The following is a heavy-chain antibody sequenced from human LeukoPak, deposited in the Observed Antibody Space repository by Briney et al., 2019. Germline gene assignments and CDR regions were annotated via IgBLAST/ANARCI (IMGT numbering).Heavy chain of an antibody. CDR2: INHSGST. CDR1: GGSFSGYY. Sequence: SETLSLTCAVYGGSFSGYYWSWIRHPPGKGLEWIGEINHSGSTNYNPSLKSRVTISVDTSKNQFSLKLSSVTAADTAVYYCARVVTYYYGSGSYHFDYWGQGTLVTVSS. V-gene: IGHV4-34*01. J-gene: IGHJ4*02. CDR3: ARVVTYYYGSGSYHFDY. D-gene: IGHD3-10*01.